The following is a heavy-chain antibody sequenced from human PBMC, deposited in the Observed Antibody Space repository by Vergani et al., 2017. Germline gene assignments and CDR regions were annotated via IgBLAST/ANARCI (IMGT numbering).Heavy chain of an antibody. CDR3: ARRRRYYGSGSSYFDY. CDR1: GGSISSYY. D-gene: IGHD3-10*01. Sequence: QVQLQESGPGLVKPSETLSLTCTVSGGSISSYYWSWIRQPAGKGLEWIGRIYTSGSTNYNPSLKSRVTMSVDTSKNQFSLKLSSVTAADTAVYYCARRRRYYGSGSSYFDYWGQGTLVTVSS. J-gene: IGHJ4*02. V-gene: IGHV4-4*07. CDR2: IYTSGST.